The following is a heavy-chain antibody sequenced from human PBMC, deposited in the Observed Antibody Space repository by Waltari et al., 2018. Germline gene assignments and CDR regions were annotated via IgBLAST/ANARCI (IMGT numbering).Heavy chain of an antibody. J-gene: IGHJ4*02. Sequence: QVQLQESGPGLVKPSQTLSLTCTVSGGSISSVSYYWRCIRQPAGKGLEWIGRIYTSGSTNYNPSLKSRVTISVDTSKNQFSLKLSSVTAADTAVYYCARDLLGDGVYYFDYWGQGTLVTVSS. V-gene: IGHV4-61*02. D-gene: IGHD2-8*01. CDR2: IYTSGST. CDR1: GGSISSVSYY. CDR3: ARDLLGDGVYYFDY.